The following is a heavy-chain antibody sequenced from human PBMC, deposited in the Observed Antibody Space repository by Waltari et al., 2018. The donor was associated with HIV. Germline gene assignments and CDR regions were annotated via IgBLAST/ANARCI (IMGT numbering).Heavy chain of an antibody. D-gene: IGHD5-12*01. Sequence: QVQLVQSGSELKEPGASVKVSCKASGYTFISYGINWVRQAPGQGLDWMGLINANTWNPAYAQAVTGRFVFSFDTSVSAAYLQISSLKAEDTAVYYCARGNGYLFDYWGQGTLVTVSS. CDR3: ARGNGYLFDY. CDR2: INANTWNP. V-gene: IGHV7-4-1*02. CDR1: GYTFISYG. J-gene: IGHJ4*02.